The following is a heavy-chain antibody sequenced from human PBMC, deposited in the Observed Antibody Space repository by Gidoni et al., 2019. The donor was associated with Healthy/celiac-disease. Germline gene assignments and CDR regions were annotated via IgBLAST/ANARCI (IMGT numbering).Heavy chain of an antibody. V-gene: IGHV3-30*04. Sequence: LRLSCAAPGFTFSSYAMHWVRQAPGKGLEWVAVISYDGSNKYYADSVKGRLTISRDNSKNTLYLQMNSLRAEDTAVYYCARVGYGSSTSCSPSLGMDVWGQGTTVTVSS. CDR2: ISYDGSNK. CDR1: GFTFSSYA. D-gene: IGHD2-2*03. CDR3: ARVGYGSSTSCSPSLGMDV. J-gene: IGHJ6*02.